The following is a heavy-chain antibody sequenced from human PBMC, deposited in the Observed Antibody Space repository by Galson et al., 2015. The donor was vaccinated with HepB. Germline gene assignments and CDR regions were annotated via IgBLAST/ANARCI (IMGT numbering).Heavy chain of an antibody. Sequence: SLRLSCAAFGFTFSRYAITWVRQAPGKGLEWVSVISGSGNSIYYADTVKGQFTISRDNSKNTLYLEMNNLRADDTAVYFCAKSKDSGWSYNAFDIWGQGTMVTVSS. CDR1: GFTFSRYA. CDR3: AKSKDSGWSYNAFDI. V-gene: IGHV3-23*01. D-gene: IGHD6-19*01. J-gene: IGHJ3*02. CDR2: ISGSGNSI.